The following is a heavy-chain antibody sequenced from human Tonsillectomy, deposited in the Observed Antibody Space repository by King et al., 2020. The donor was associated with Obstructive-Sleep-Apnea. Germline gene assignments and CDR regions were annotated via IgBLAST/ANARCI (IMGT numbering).Heavy chain of an antibody. D-gene: IGHD3-10*01. J-gene: IGHJ4*02. CDR2: IRYDGRDK. CDR1: GFTFNNYG. Sequence: VQLVESGGGVVQPGRSLRLSCEASGFTFNNYGMHWVRQAPGKGLEWVAFIRYDGRDKYYADSVKGRFTISRDNSKSTLYLQMNSLRAEDTAFYYCAKAKGSGTYYNYFDSWGQGTLVTVSS. V-gene: IGHV3-30*02. CDR3: AKAKGSGTYYNYFDS.